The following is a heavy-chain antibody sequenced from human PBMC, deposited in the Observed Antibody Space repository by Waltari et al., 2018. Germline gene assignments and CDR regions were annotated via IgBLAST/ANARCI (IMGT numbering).Heavy chain of an antibody. CDR2: IGTAGDT. Sequence: EVQLVESGGGLVQPGGSLSLSCAASGFTFSSYDMHWVRQATGKGLEWVSAIGTAGDTYYPGSVKGRFTISRENAKNSLYLQMNSLRAGDTAVYYCARADKTTYAFDIWGQGTMVTVSS. J-gene: IGHJ3*02. CDR3: ARADKTTYAFDI. V-gene: IGHV3-13*01. D-gene: IGHD1-1*01. CDR1: GFTFSSYD.